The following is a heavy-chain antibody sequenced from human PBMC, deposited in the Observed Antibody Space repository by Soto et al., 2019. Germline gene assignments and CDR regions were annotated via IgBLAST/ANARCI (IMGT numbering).Heavy chain of an antibody. Sequence: PSETLSLTCSVSGGSIRLYYWGWVRQPPGKGLEWIGYRHNSGTTNYNPALKSRVTISLDTSKNHFSLNLSPVTAADTAVYYCARVASDSAWNAYYFDYWGQGTLVTISS. V-gene: IGHV4-59*01. CDR3: ARVASDSAWNAYYFDY. J-gene: IGHJ4*02. D-gene: IGHD1-1*01. CDR2: RHNSGTT. CDR1: GGSIRLYY.